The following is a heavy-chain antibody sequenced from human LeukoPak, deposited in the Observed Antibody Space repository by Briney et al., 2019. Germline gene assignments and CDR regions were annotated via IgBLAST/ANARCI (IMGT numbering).Heavy chain of an antibody. J-gene: IGHJ4*02. CDR2: IYYSGST. CDR3: ARVGGYGDYSDPFDH. V-gene: IGHV4-59*08. CDR1: GGSISNYY. D-gene: IGHD4-17*01. Sequence: SETLSLTCTVSGGSISNYYWSWIRQPPGKGLEWIGYIYYSGSTNYNPSLKSRVTISVDTSKNQFSLKLSSVTAADTAVYYCARVGGYGDYSDPFDHWGQGTLVTVSS.